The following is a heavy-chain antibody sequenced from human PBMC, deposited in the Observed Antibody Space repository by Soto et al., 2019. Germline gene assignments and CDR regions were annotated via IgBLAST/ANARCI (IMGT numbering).Heavy chain of an antibody. Sequence: ASVKVSCKASGYTFTSYYMHWVRQAPGQGLEWMGIINPSGGSTSYAQKFQGRVTMTRDTSASTVYMELSSLRSEDTAVYYCARDAPYSNYVPLGDYWGQGTLVTVSS. J-gene: IGHJ4*02. CDR2: INPSGGST. CDR3: ARDAPYSNYVPLGDY. D-gene: IGHD4-4*01. V-gene: IGHV1-46*01. CDR1: GYTFTSYY.